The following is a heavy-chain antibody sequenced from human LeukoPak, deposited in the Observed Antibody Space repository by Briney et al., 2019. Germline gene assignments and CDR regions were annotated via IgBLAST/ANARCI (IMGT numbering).Heavy chain of an antibody. CDR2: IYYSGRT. D-gene: IGHD2-2*01. CDR1: XY. CDR3: ARRYCSSTSCYHGMDV. J-gene: IGHJ6*02. V-gene: IGHV4-59*01. Sequence: XYWSWIRQPPGKGLEWIGYIYYSGRTDYNPSLKSRVTISVHTSKNQFSLKLSSVIAADTAVYYCARRYCSSTSCYHGMDVWGQGTTVTVSS.